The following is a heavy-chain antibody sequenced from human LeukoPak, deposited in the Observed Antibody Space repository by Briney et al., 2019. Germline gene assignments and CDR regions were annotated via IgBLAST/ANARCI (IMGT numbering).Heavy chain of an antibody. Sequence: SETLSLTCTVSGGSISSGSYYWSWIRQPAGKGLEWIGRIYTSGSTNYNPSLKSRVTISVDTSKNQFSLKLSSVTAADTAVYYCARAQRSMVRGVPDYFDYWGQGTLVTVSS. CDR1: GGSISSGSYY. CDR3: ARAQRSMVRGVPDYFDY. V-gene: IGHV4-61*02. CDR2: IYTSGST. J-gene: IGHJ4*02. D-gene: IGHD3-10*01.